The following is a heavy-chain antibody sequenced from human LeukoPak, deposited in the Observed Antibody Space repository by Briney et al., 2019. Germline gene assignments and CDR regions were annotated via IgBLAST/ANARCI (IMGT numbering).Heavy chain of an antibody. J-gene: IGHJ4*02. CDR1: GFTFDDYA. Sequence: PGGSLRLSCAASGFTFDDYAMDWVRQAPGKGLEWVSLISWDGGSNYYADSVKGRFTIYRDNSKNSLYLQMNSLRAEDTALYYCAKDNTVTTESVPDYWGQGTLVTVSS. CDR3: AKDNTVTTESVPDY. CDR2: ISWDGGSN. V-gene: IGHV3-43D*03. D-gene: IGHD4-11*01.